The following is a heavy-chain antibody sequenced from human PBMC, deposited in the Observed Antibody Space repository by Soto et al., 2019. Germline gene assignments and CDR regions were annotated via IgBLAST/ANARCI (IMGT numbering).Heavy chain of an antibody. D-gene: IGHD3-10*01. V-gene: IGHV1-18*04. Sequence: ASGKVSCKAYYFIFPSPGISLVRQAPGQGLEWMGWISLYNGNTNYAQQFQGRVTMTTDTSTSTAYMELRSLRSDDTAMYFCAISHLELFRFDYWGQGTLVTVS. CDR1: YFIFPSPG. J-gene: IGHJ4*02. CDR3: AISHLELFRFDY. CDR2: ISLYNGNT.